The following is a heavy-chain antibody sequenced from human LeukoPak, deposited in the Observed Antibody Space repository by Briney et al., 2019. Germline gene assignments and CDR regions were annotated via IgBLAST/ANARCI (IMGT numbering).Heavy chain of an antibody. CDR1: AFTFSNYA. CDR3: ARRAPSHDFDY. J-gene: IGHJ4*02. CDR2: ISGSGAIS. Sequence: GGSLRLSCAASAFTFSNYAMTWVRQAPGKGLEWVSTISGSGAISYYADSVKGRFTISRDNAKNSLYLLMNSLRAEDTAVYYCARRAPSHDFDYWGQGTLVTVSS. V-gene: IGHV3-23*01.